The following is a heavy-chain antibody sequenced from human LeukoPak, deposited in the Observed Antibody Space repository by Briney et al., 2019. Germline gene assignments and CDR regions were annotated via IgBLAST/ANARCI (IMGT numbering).Heavy chain of an antibody. CDR1: GFTFSSYS. Sequence: GGSLRLSCAASGFTFSSYSMNWVRQAPGKGLEWVSSTSSSSSYIYYADSVKGRFTISRDNAKNSLCLQMNSLRAEDTAVYYCARDSSGWYYFDYWGQGTLVTVSS. V-gene: IGHV3-21*01. CDR3: ARDSSGWYYFDY. J-gene: IGHJ4*02. CDR2: TSSSSSYI. D-gene: IGHD6-19*01.